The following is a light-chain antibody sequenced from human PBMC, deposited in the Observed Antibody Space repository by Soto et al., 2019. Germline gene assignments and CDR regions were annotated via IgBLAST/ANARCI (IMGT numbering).Light chain of an antibody. J-gene: IGKJ4*01. CDR1: QDINSY. CDR3: LQYSGCGPT. Sequence: DIPMTQFPAALALSPGERVTXTCRASQDINSYLAWFQQKPGKVPKRLIYAASNLESGVPSRFSGRGSETEFTLTISSLQPEDFAAYYCLQYSGCGPTFGGGTKVDIK. CDR2: AAS. V-gene: IGKV1-17*03.